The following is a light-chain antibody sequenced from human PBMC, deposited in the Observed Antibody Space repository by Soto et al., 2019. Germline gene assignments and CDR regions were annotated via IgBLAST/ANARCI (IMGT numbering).Light chain of an antibody. CDR2: NNN. V-gene: IGLV1-44*01. CDR3: ATWDDGLKGWV. J-gene: IGLJ3*02. CDR1: SSNIGSNA. Sequence: QSVVTQPPSASGTPGQRGTISCSGRSSNIGSNALNWYQQFPGMAPKVLIYNNNERPSGVPDRFSGSKSGTSASMAISGMQYADEADYYCATWDDGLKGWVFGGGTKGTVL.